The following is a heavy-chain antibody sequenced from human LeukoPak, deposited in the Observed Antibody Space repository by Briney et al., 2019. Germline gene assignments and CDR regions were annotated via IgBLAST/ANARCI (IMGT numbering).Heavy chain of an antibody. CDR1: GFTLRGHS. CDR2: ISPTSDSI. CDR3: ATPFDY. Sequence: PGGSLRLSCAATGFTLRGHSMNWVRQAPGKGLDWVSSISPTSDSIYYADSVKGRFTISRDNAKNSLYLQMNSLRAEDTVVYYCATPFDYWGQGTLVTVSS. J-gene: IGHJ4*02. V-gene: IGHV3-21*01.